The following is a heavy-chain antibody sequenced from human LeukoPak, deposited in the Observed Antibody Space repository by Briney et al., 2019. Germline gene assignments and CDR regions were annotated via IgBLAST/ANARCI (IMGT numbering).Heavy chain of an antibody. Sequence: GGSLRLSCAASGFTFSDYYMSWIRQAPGKGLEWVAVIWYDGSNKYYADSVKGRFTISRDNSKNTLYLQMNSLRAEDTAVYYCARGIIPGTTLDYWGQGTLVTVSS. J-gene: IGHJ4*02. CDR2: IWYDGSNK. CDR1: GFTFSDYY. CDR3: ARGIIPGTTLDY. D-gene: IGHD1-14*01. V-gene: IGHV3-33*08.